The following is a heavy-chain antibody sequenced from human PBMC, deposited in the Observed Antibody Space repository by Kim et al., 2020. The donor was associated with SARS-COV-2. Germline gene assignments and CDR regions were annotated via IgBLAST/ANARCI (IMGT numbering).Heavy chain of an antibody. J-gene: IGHJ6*02. Sequence: ASVKVSCKASGYTFTSYDINWVRQATGQGLEWMGWMNPNSGNTGYAQKFQGRVTMTRNTSISTAYMELSSLRSEDTAVYYCARGWALSAVYGMDVWGQGTTVTVSS. D-gene: IGHD6-19*01. CDR3: ARGWALSAVYGMDV. CDR2: MNPNSGNT. V-gene: IGHV1-8*01. CDR1: GYTFTSYD.